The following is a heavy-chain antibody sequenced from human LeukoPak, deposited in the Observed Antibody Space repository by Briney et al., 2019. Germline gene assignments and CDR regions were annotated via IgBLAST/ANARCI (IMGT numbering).Heavy chain of an antibody. Sequence: GGSLRLSCAASGFTFSSYSMSWVRQAPGKGLEWVSSISSSSSYIYYADSVKGRFTISRDNAKNSLYLQMNSLRAEDTAVYYCAREDYDILTGYSRRYYYMDVWGKGTTVTVSS. CDR1: GFTFSSYS. CDR2: ISSSSSYI. D-gene: IGHD3-9*01. J-gene: IGHJ6*03. V-gene: IGHV3-21*01. CDR3: AREDYDILTGYSRRYYYMDV.